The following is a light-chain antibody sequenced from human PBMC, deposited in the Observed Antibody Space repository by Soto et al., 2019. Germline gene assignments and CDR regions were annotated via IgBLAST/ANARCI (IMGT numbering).Light chain of an antibody. J-gene: IGLJ2*01. CDR1: SSDVGGYNY. CDR3: SSYTCSSPLVVV. Sequence: QSALTQPASVSGSPGQSITISCTGTSSDVGGYNYVSWYQQHPGKAPKLMIYDVSNRPSGVSNRFSGSKSGNTASLTISGLQAEDEADYYCSSYTCSSPLVVVFGGGTKLTVL. CDR2: DVS. V-gene: IGLV2-14*01.